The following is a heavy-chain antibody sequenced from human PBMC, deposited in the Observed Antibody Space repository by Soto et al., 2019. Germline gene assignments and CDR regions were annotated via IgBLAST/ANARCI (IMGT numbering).Heavy chain of an antibody. CDR3: ARGPIVVIPAAMGGTGYYYGMDV. V-gene: IGHV1-3*01. J-gene: IGHJ6*02. CDR2: INAGNGNT. Sequence: ASVKVCCKSSGYTFTSYAIHCVRQAPGQRLEWMGWINAGNGNTKYSQKFQGRVTITRDTSASTAYMELSSLRSEDTAVYYCARGPIVVIPAAMGGTGYYYGMDVWGPGTTVTVSS. CDR1: GYTFTSYA. D-gene: IGHD2-2*01.